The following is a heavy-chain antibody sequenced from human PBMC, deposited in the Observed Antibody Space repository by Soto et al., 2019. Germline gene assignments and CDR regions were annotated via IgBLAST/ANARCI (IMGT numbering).Heavy chain of an antibody. J-gene: IGHJ6*01. Sequence: GASVKVSCKASGYTFTSYGISWVRQAPGQGLEWMGRIDPSDSYTNYSPSFQGHVTISADKSISTAYLQWSSLKASDTAMYYCARPLAGYYYYGMDVWGQGTTVTVSS. CDR2: IDPSDSYT. V-gene: IGHV5-10-1*01. CDR3: ARPLAGYYYYGMDV. CDR1: GYTFTSYG.